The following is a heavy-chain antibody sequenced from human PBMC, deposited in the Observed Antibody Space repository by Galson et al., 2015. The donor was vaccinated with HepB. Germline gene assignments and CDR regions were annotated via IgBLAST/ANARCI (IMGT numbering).Heavy chain of an antibody. D-gene: IGHD3-16*01. CDR2: INPDTDGT. CDR1: GDTFTGYF. Sequence: AVKASCKASGDTFTGYFMRWGRRAPGQGLEWMGRINPDTDGTFNARKFQGRVTMTRDTSISKAYMELSRLKSDDTAVYYCARDRSLWGGPDAFDIWGQGTMVTVSS. V-gene: IGHV1-2*06. CDR3: ARDRSLWGGPDAFDI. J-gene: IGHJ3*02.